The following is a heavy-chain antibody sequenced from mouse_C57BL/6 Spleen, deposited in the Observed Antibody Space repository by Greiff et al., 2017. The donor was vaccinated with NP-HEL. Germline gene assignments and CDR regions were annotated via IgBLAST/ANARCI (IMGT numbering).Heavy chain of an antibody. CDR2: ISYDGSN. CDR3: ARNSLVDY. D-gene: IGHD3-1*01. J-gene: IGHJ4*01. Sequence: EVHLVESGPGLVKPSQSLSLTCSVTGYSITSGYYWNWIRQFPGNKQEWMGYISYDGSNNYNPSLKNRISITRDTSKNQFFLKLNSVTTEDTATYYCARNSLVDYWGQGTSVTVSS. CDR1: GYSITSGYY. V-gene: IGHV3-6*01.